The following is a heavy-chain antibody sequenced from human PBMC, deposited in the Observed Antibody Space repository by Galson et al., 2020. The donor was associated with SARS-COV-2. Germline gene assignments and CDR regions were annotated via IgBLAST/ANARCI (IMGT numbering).Heavy chain of an antibody. D-gene: IGHD3-10*01. CDR1: GYTFTSYG. Sequence: ASVKVSCKASGYTFTSYGITWVRQATGQGLEWMGWISTYNGNTIYAQKVQGRVTMTTEKSTSTAYMELRSLRSDDTAVYYCARDRYGSGSYFNELLYWGQGTLVIVSS. CDR2: ISTYNGNT. V-gene: IGHV1-18*01. CDR3: ARDRYGSGSYFNELLY. J-gene: IGHJ4*02.